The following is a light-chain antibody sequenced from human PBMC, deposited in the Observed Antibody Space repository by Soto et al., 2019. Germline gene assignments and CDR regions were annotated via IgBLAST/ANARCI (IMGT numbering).Light chain of an antibody. CDR2: DVS. CDR3: QQRDSWPLT. V-gene: IGKV3-11*01. CDR1: ESVRSD. J-gene: IGKJ4*01. Sequence: ENVLTQSPATLSLSPGEGATLSCRASESVRSDLAWYQQKPGQPPRLLTYDVSGRATGVPARFSGSGSGTDFTLTNSSLEPEDFAVYYCQQRDSWPLTFGGGTKVEIK.